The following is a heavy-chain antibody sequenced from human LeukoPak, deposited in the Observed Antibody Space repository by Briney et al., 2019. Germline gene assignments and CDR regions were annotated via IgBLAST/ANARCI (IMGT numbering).Heavy chain of an antibody. CDR3: ARVRHDAFDY. V-gene: IGHV4-31*03. Sequence: TLSLTCTVSGGSISSGGYYWSWIRQHPGKGLEWIGYIYYGGSTYYNPSLKSRVTISVDTSRNQFSLKLSSVTAADTAVYYCARVRHDAFDYWGQGTLVTVSS. CDR1: GGSISSGGYY. CDR2: IYYGGST. J-gene: IGHJ4*02. D-gene: IGHD1-1*01.